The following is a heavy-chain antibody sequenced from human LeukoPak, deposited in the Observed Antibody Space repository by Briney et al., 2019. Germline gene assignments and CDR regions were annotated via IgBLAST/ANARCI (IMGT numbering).Heavy chain of an antibody. CDR1: GGTFSSYA. Sequence: ASVKVSCKASGGTFSSYAISWVRQAPGQGLEWMGRIIPIFGTANYAQKFQGRVTITADESTSTAYMELSSLRSEDTAVYYCARGSSGWRYYYYYYMDVWGKGTTVTVSS. D-gene: IGHD6-19*01. V-gene: IGHV1-69*13. CDR3: ARGSSGWRYYYYYYMDV. J-gene: IGHJ6*03. CDR2: IIPIFGTA.